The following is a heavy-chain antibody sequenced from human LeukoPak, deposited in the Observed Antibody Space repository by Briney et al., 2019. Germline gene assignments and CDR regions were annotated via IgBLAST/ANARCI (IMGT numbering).Heavy chain of an antibody. D-gene: IGHD1-1*01. CDR1: GFTFSSYV. J-gene: IGHJ4*02. V-gene: IGHV3-74*01. CDR2: ISYDGFI. CDR3: ARDWVYKIDY. Sequence: GGSLRLSCETAGFTFSSYVMHWVRRTPGKGLVWVSRISYDGFISYADSVKGRFTISRDNAKNTLILQMNSLRAEDTAVYYCARDWVYKIDYWGRGTLVTVSS.